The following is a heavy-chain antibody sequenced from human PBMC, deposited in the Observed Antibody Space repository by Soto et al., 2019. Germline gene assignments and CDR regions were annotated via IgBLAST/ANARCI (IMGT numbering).Heavy chain of an antibody. D-gene: IGHD6-13*01. CDR1: GFTLSAYW. V-gene: IGHV3-7*05. CDR2: INRDGSKK. J-gene: IGHJ3*02. CDR3: ARDVSPGSSSLYLDAFDI. Sequence: EVQLEESGGDLVQRGGSLRLCCAASGFTLSAYWMTWVRQAPGKGLEWVANINRDGSKKSYLDSVRGRFTISRDNVGNSLYLQMDSLRADDTALYYCARDVSPGSSSLYLDAFDIWGQGTMVTVSS.